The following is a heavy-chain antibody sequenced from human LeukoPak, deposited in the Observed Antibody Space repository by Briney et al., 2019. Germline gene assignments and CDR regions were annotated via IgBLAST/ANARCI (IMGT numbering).Heavy chain of an antibody. CDR2: IIPIFGTA. D-gene: IGHD6-19*01. CDR3: ASMDSSGPNYYGMDV. CDR1: GGTFSSYA. J-gene: IGHJ6*02. Sequence: ASVKVSCKASGGTFSSYAISWVRQAPGQGLEWMGGIIPIFGTANYAQKFQGGVTITADESTSTAYMELSSLRSEDTAVYYRASMDSSGPNYYGMDVWGQGTTVTVSS. V-gene: IGHV1-69*13.